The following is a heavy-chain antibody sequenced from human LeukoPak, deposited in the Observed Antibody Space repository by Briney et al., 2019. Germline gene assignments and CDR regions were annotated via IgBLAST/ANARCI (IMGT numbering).Heavy chain of an antibody. J-gene: IGHJ4*02. Sequence: SVKVSCKASGGTFSSYAISWVRQAPGQGLEWMGRIIPILGIANYAQKFQGRVTITADKSTSTAYMELSSLRSEDTAVYYCARGGDNWGFFDYWGQGTLVTVSS. CDR3: ARGGDNWGFFDY. D-gene: IGHD7-27*01. CDR2: IIPILGIA. V-gene: IGHV1-69*04. CDR1: GGTFSSYA.